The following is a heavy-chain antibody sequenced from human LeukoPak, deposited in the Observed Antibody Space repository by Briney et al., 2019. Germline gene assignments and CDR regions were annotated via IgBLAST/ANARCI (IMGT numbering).Heavy chain of an antibody. D-gene: IGHD6-6*01. J-gene: IGHJ4*02. Sequence: GSLRLSCAASGFIFSTYAMSWIRQPPGKGLEWIGEINHSGSTNYNPSLKSRVTISVDTSKNQFSLKLSSVTAADTAVYYCARGRIAARLGVGYYFDYWGQGTLVTVSS. V-gene: IGHV4-34*01. CDR3: ARGRIAARLGVGYYFDY. CDR1: GFIFSTYA. CDR2: INHSGST.